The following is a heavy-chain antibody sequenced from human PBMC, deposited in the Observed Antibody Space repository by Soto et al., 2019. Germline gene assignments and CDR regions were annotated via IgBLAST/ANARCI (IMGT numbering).Heavy chain of an antibody. CDR2: ISSSSSTI. V-gene: IGHV3-48*04. CDR3: ARFYYDSSGYLPSPYYYYYGMDV. D-gene: IGHD3-22*01. J-gene: IGHJ6*02. Sequence: GGSLRLSCAASGFTFRTYSMNWVRQAPGKGLEWVSYISSSSSTIHYADSVKGRFTISRDNAKNSLYLQMNSLRAEDTAVYYCARFYYDSSGYLPSPYYYYYGMDVWGQGTTVTVSS. CDR1: GFTFRTYS.